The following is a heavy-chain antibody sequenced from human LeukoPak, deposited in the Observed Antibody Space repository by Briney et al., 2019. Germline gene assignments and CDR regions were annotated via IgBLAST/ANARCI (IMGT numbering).Heavy chain of an antibody. CDR2: INSDGSTT. CDR3: GSSEYYFRY. J-gene: IGHJ4*02. Sequence: PGGSLRLSCAASGFTFSSYWMHWVRQVPGKGLVWVSHINSDGSTTNYADSVKGRFTISRDNAKNTLYLQMNSLRGDDTAVYYCGSSEYYFRYWGQGTLVTVSS. CDR1: GFTFSSYW. V-gene: IGHV3-74*01.